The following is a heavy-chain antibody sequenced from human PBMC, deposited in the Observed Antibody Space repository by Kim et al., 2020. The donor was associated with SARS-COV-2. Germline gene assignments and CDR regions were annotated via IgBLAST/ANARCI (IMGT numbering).Heavy chain of an antibody. V-gene: IGHV6-1*01. Sequence: VSVKSRITINPDTSKNQFSLQLNSVTPEDTAVYYCARESIAVAGTPYFDYWGQGTLVTVSS. CDR3: ARESIAVAGTPYFDY. D-gene: IGHD6-19*01. J-gene: IGHJ4*02.